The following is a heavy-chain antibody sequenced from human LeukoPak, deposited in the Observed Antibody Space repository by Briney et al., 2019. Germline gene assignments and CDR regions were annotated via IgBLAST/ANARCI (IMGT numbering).Heavy chain of an antibody. Sequence: SETLSLTCTVSGGSISSYYWSWIRQSAGKGLEWIGRIYTSGSTNYNPSLKSRVTMSVDTSKNQFSLKLSSVTAADTAVYYCARNGGSGAYYDGSFDYWGQGTLVTVSS. CDR1: GGSISSYY. V-gene: IGHV4-4*07. D-gene: IGHD1-26*01. CDR3: ARNGGSGAYYDGSFDY. CDR2: IYTSGST. J-gene: IGHJ4*02.